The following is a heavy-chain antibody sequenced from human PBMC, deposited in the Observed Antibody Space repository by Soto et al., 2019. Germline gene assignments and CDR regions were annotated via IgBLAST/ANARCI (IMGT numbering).Heavy chain of an antibody. CDR1: VFTFSSYS. CDR2: ISSSSSYI. Sequence: PGGSLRLSCAASVFTFSSYSMNWVRQAPGKGLEWVSSISSSSSYIYYADSVKGRFTISRDNAKNSLYLQMNSLRAEDTAVYYCARDPTNGSGSYYDYYGMDVWGQGTTVTVSS. D-gene: IGHD3-10*01. CDR3: ARDPTNGSGSYYDYYGMDV. V-gene: IGHV3-21*01. J-gene: IGHJ6*02.